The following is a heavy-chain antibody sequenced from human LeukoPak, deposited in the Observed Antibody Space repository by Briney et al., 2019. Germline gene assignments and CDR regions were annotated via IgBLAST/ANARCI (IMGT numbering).Heavy chain of an antibody. V-gene: IGHV4-30-2*01. D-gene: IGHD1-1*01. Sequence: PSQTLSLTCTVSGGSIISGSYYWSWIRQPAGKGLEWIGYIYHGGSTYYNPSLKSRVTISVDRSKNQFSLKLSSVTAADTAVYYCASATPQLERRVIFDYWGQGTLVTVSS. J-gene: IGHJ4*02. CDR2: IYHGGST. CDR3: ASATPQLERRVIFDY. CDR1: GGSIISGSYY.